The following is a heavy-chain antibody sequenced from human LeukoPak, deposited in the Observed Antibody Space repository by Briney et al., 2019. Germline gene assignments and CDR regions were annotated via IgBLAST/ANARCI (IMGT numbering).Heavy chain of an antibody. CDR3: AKEGSGWYYLDY. D-gene: IGHD6-19*01. V-gene: IGHV3-30*02. CDR2: IESDGTKE. J-gene: IGHJ4*02. CDR1: GFRSSSYD. Sequence: GGSLRLSCAASGFRSSSYDIHWVRQAPGKGLEWVTFIESDGTKEYYADSVKGRFTISRDNSKNTVYVQMNTLRAEDTAVYYCAKEGSGWYYLDYWGQGTVVTVSS.